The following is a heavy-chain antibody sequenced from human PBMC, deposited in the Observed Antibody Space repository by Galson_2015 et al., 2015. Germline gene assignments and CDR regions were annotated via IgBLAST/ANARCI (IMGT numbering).Heavy chain of an antibody. CDR3: ARGLPAAIAQFFGY. D-gene: IGHD2-2*01. CDR2: INHSGST. V-gene: IGHV4-34*01. J-gene: IGHJ4*02. Sequence: SETLSLTCAVYGGSFSGYYWSWIRQPPGKGLEWIGEINHSGSTNYNPSLKSRVTISVDTSKNQFSLKLSSVTAADTAVYYCARGLPAAIAQFFGYWGQGTLVTVSS. CDR1: GGSFSGYY.